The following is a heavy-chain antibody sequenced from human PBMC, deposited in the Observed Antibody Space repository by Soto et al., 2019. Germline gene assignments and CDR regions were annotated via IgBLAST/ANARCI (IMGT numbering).Heavy chain of an antibody. D-gene: IGHD3-3*01. CDR3: ARRRITIFGVVGDYYYYMDV. CDR1: GFTFSDYY. V-gene: IGHV3-11*01. J-gene: IGHJ6*03. Sequence: QVQLVESGGGLVKPGGSLRLSCAASGFTFSDYYMSWIRQAPGKWLEWVSYISSSGSTIYYADSVKGRFTISRDNAKNSLYLQMNSLRAEDTAVYYCARRRITIFGVVGDYYYYMDVWGKGTTVTVSS. CDR2: ISSSGSTI.